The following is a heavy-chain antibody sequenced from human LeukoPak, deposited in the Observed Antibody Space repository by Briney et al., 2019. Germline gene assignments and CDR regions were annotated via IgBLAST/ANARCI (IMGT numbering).Heavy chain of an antibody. Sequence: GVSLRLSCAASGFTFNNYAMSWVRQAPGKGLEWVSAITGSGDDTYHADSVKGRFTISRDNSKNTLYLQMNSLRAEDTAVYYCAKGSRTSRPYYFDFWGQEILVTVSS. CDR3: AKGSRTSRPYYFDF. CDR2: ITGSGDDT. J-gene: IGHJ4*02. V-gene: IGHV3-23*01. D-gene: IGHD3/OR15-3a*01. CDR1: GFTFNNYA.